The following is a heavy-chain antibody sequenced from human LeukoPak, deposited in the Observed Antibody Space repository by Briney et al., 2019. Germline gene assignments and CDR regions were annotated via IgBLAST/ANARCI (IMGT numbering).Heavy chain of an antibody. CDR3: AKGHYNGSGSLDY. J-gene: IGHJ4*02. V-gene: IGHV3-23*01. Sequence: GGSLRLSCAASGFTFSSYGMSWARQAPGKGLEWVSAIGGRDGSTYYADSVKGRFTISRDNSKNTLYVQMNSLRAEDTAVYYCAKGHYNGSGSLDYWGQGTLVTVSS. CDR1: GFTFSSYG. CDR2: IGGRDGST. D-gene: IGHD3-10*01.